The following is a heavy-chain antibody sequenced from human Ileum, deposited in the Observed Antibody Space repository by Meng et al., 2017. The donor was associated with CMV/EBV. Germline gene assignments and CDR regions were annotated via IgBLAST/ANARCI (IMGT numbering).Heavy chain of an antibody. V-gene: IGHV3-7*01. CDR1: GFIFSGRW. Sequence: GESLKISCTTSGFIFSGRWMTWVRQAPGKGLEGVANIKPDGSEKYYVDSVKGRFTISRDNAKNSLYLQMNSLRAEDTAVYYCVRSRSSGDYWGQGTLVTVSS. D-gene: IGHD3-10*01. CDR2: IKPDGSEK. CDR3: VRSRSSGDY. J-gene: IGHJ4*02.